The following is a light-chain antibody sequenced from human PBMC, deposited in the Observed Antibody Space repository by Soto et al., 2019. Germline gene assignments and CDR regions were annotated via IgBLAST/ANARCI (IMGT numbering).Light chain of an antibody. CDR2: DAF. CDR3: QQYDDPPPT. V-gene: IGKV1-5*01. J-gene: IGKJ1*01. Sequence: DIQMTQSPPTLSASVGDRVTITCRASQSVDNWLAWYQQKPGKAPELLIYDAFSLNSGVSSRFSGSRSGTEFALTISSLQPDDSATYYCQQYDDPPPTFGQGTKVEVK. CDR1: QSVDNW.